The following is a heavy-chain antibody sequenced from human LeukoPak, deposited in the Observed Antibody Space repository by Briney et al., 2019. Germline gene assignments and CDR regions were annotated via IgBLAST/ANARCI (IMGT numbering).Heavy chain of an antibody. V-gene: IGHV3-30*03. CDR2: ISYDGSNK. Sequence: PGRSLRLSCAASGFTFSSYGMHWVRQAPGKGLEWVAVISYDGSNKYYADSVKGRFTISRDNSENTLYLQMNSLRAEDTAVYYCATSPGIAVAGFQYYFDYWGQGTLVTVSS. CDR3: ATSPGIAVAGFQYYFDY. CDR1: GFTFSSYG. D-gene: IGHD6-19*01. J-gene: IGHJ4*02.